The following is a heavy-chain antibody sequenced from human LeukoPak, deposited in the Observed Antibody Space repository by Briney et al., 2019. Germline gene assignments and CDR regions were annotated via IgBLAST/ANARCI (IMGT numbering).Heavy chain of an antibody. CDR3: ARGGPIVVVNRYYMDV. Sequence: PGRSLRLSCAASGFTFSSYGMHWVRQAPGKGLEWVAVIWYDGSNKYYADSVKGRFTISRDNSKNTLYLQMNSLRAEDTAVYYCARGGPIVVVNRYYMDVWGKGTTVTVSS. J-gene: IGHJ6*03. CDR2: IWYDGSNK. V-gene: IGHV3-33*01. D-gene: IGHD2-21*01. CDR1: GFTFSSYG.